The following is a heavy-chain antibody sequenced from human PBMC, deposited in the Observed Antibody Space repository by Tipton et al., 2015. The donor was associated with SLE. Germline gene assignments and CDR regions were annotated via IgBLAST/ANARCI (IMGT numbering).Heavy chain of an antibody. CDR2: VHYSGTT. V-gene: IGHV4-39*07. J-gene: IGHJ4*02. Sequence: TLSLTCAVSGGSISSSGYYWGWIRQPPGKGLEWIGSVHYSGTTYYNPSLESRFTSSVDTSKNQFSLNLNSVTAADTAVYYCAGALDTTMGPFDCWGQGTLVTVSS. CDR3: AGALDTTMGPFDC. CDR1: GGSISSSGYY. D-gene: IGHD5-18*01.